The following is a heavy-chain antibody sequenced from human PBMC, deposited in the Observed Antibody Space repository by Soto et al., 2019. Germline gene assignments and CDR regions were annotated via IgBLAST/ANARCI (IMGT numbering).Heavy chain of an antibody. CDR2: ISSSSSYI. D-gene: IGHD3-10*01. J-gene: IGHJ5*02. CDR3: ARGLSFRVRGVKEVGGWFDP. CDR1: GFTFSSYS. Sequence: GGSLRLSCAASGFTFSSYSMNWVRQAPGKGLEWVSSISSSSSYIYYADSVKGRFTISRDNAKNSLYLQMNSLRAEDTAVYYCARGLSFRVRGVKEVGGWFDPWGQGTLVTVSS. V-gene: IGHV3-21*01.